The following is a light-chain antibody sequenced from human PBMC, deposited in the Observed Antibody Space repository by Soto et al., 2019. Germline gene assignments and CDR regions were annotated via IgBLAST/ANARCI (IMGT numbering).Light chain of an antibody. CDR1: QSVSSY. V-gene: IGKV3-11*01. J-gene: IGKJ3*01. Sequence: EIVLTQSPATLSLSPGERATLSCRASQSVSSYLAWYQQKPGQAPRLLIYDASNSATGIPARFSGSGSGTDLTLTISSLEPEDFAVYYCQRRSNWPLTFGPGTKVDIK. CDR2: DAS. CDR3: QRRSNWPLT.